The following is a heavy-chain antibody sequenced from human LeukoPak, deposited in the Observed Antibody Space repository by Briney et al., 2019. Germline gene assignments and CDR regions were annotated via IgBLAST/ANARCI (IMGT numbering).Heavy chain of an antibody. CDR3: ARLNKQGDGYNYPFDY. Sequence: GGSLRLSCAASGFTFSSYSMKWLRQAPGKGLEWVSSISSSSSYIYYADSVKGRFTISRDNAKNSLYLQMNSLRAEDTAVYYCARLNKQGDGYNYPFDYWGQGTLVTVSS. CDR1: GFTFSSYS. V-gene: IGHV3-21*01. D-gene: IGHD5-24*01. CDR2: ISSSSSYI. J-gene: IGHJ4*02.